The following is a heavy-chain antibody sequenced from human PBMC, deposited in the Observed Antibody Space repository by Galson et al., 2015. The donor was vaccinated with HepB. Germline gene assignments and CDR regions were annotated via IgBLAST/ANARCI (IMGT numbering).Heavy chain of an antibody. J-gene: IGHJ4*02. Sequence: SLRLSCAGAGFPCGNYAMSWFRQAPGKGLEWLGYIKSKTFGGTTQYAASVRGRFTISRDDSASLAYLQMNNLRNEDTAMYYCTLGGAAAYWGQGTLVTVSS. CDR1: GFPCGNYA. CDR3: TLGGAAAY. V-gene: IGHV3-49*03. CDR2: IKSKTFGGTT. D-gene: IGHD2-15*01.